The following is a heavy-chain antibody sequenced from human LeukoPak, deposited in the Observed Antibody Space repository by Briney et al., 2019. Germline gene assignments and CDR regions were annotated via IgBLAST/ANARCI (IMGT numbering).Heavy chain of an antibody. CDR2: INSDGRNT. D-gene: IGHD5-24*01. V-gene: IGHV3-74*01. J-gene: IGHJ4*02. CDR1: GFTFSNYW. Sequence: PGGSLRLSCAASGFTFSNYWMHWVRQAPGKGLVWVSRINSDGRNTDYAGSVRGRFTISRDNAKNTLYLQMNSLRAEDTAVYYCASDIRDGYIPFDYWGQGTLVTVSS. CDR3: ASDIRDGYIPFDY.